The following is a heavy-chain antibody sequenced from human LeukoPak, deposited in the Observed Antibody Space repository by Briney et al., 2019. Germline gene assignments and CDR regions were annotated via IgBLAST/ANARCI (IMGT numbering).Heavy chain of an antibody. Sequence: GGSLRLSCAASGFTFSTSGMHWVRQAPGKGLEWVAYIQYDGSNEFYADSVKGRFTISRDNSKTTLYLQMNSLRAEDTAVYYCARDPHYDFWSGYYTEGYFDYWGQGTLVTVSS. V-gene: IGHV3-30*02. CDR1: GFTFSTSG. J-gene: IGHJ4*02. D-gene: IGHD3-3*01. CDR2: IQYDGSNE. CDR3: ARDPHYDFWSGYYTEGYFDY.